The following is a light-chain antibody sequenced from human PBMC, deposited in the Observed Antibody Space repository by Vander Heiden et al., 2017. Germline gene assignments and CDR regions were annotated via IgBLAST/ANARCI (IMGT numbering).Light chain of an antibody. J-gene: IGKJ4*01. CDR1: PGIGNN. CDR2: GAS. Sequence: EIVMTPSPVTLSVSPGERATLSCRAGPGIGNNLVWYQQKPGQAPRVFIYGASTTAAGIPARFSGSGSGTEFTLTISSLQSEDFALYYCQQSHSWPLTFGGGTKVEIK. CDR3: QQSHSWPLT. V-gene: IGKV3-15*01.